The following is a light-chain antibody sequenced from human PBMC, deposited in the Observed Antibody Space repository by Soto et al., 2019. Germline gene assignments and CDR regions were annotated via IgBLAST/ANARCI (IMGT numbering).Light chain of an antibody. CDR2: DVN. Sequence: QSALTQPRSVSGSPGQSVTISCTGSSSDVGGYDHVSWYQQHPGKAPKLMIFDVNKRPSGVPHRFSGSKSGNTASLTISGLQAEDEANYYCCSYAGSYTLGVFGGGTKVTVL. J-gene: IGLJ3*02. CDR1: SSDVGGYDH. CDR3: CSYAGSYTLGV. V-gene: IGLV2-11*01.